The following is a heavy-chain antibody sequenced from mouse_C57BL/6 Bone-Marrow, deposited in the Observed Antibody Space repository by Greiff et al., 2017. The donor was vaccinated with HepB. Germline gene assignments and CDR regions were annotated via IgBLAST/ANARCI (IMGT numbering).Heavy chain of an antibody. CDR3: ASGDYGNYPSYYAMDY. D-gene: IGHD2-1*01. J-gene: IGHJ4*01. Sequence: QVQLQQSGAELVRPGASVKMSCKASGYTFTSYNMHWVKQTPRQGLEWIGAIYPGNGDTSYNQKFKGKATLTVDKSSSTAYMQFSSLTSEDSAVYFCASGDYGNYPSYYAMDYWGQGTSVTVSS. V-gene: IGHV1-12*01. CDR1: GYTFTSYN. CDR2: IYPGNGDT.